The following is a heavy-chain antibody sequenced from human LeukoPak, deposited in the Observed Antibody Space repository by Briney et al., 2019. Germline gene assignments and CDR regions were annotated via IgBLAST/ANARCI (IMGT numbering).Heavy chain of an antibody. CDR1: GFTFSSYG. CDR3: AKGPYDFWSGYHLQH. D-gene: IGHD3-3*01. V-gene: IGHV3-30*02. CDR2: IRYDGSNK. J-gene: IGHJ1*01. Sequence: GGSLRLSCAASGFTFSSYGMHWVRQAPGKGLEWVAFIRYDGSNKYYADSVKGRFTISRDNSKNTLYLQMNSLRAEDTAVYYCAKGPYDFWSGYHLQHWGQGTLVTVSS.